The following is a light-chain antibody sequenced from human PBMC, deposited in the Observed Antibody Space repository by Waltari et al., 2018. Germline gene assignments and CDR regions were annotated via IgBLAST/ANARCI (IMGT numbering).Light chain of an antibody. CDR2: GAS. V-gene: IGKV3-20*01. J-gene: IGKJ1*01. Sequence: EVVLTQSPGTLSLSPGERATLACRASQSVGTSLAWYQQKPGQAPRLLIYGASRRATGIPDRFSGSGSGTDFSLTISRLEPEDFAVYYCQHYVRLPAMFGQGTKVEI. CDR1: QSVGTS. CDR3: QHYVRLPAM.